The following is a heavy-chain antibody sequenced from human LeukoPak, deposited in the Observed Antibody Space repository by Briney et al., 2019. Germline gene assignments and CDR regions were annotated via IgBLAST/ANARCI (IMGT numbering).Heavy chain of an antibody. J-gene: IGHJ4*02. CDR3: ARGPSGSYGFLDY. CDR2: INPNSEGT. D-gene: IGHD1-26*01. Sequence: GASVKVSCKASGYTFTGHYIHWVRQAPGQGLEWLGWINPNSEGTNYAQKFQGRVTMTRDTSISTAYMELSSLRSDDTAVYYCARGPSGSYGFLDYWGQGTLVTVSS. CDR1: GYTFTGHY. V-gene: IGHV1-2*02.